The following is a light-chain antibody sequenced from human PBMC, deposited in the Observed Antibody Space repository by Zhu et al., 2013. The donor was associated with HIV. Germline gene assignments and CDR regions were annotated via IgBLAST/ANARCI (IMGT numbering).Light chain of an antibody. CDR3: QQYNKWPLT. Sequence: EIVVTQSPATLSLSPGERATLSCWASQSVSGKLAWYQQKPGQSPRLLIYGASTRATGIPDRFSGSGTGTEFTLTISNMQPEDYAVYYCQQYNKWPLTFGGGTKAEIK. CDR1: QSVSGK. V-gene: IGKV3-15*01. CDR2: GAS. J-gene: IGKJ4*01.